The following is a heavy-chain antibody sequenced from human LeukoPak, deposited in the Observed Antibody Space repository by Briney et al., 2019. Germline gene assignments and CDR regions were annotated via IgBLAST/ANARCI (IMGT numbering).Heavy chain of an antibody. CDR1: GGSFSGYY. V-gene: IGHV4-34*01. D-gene: IGHD3-16*01. CDR2: INHSGST. CDR3: ARGFRSPIGGLGDLYYFDY. J-gene: IGHJ4*02. Sequence: SETLSLTCAVYGGSFSGYYWSWIRQPPGKGLEWIGEINHSGSTNYNPSLKSRVPISVDTSKNQFSLKLSSVTAEDTAVYYCARGFRSPIGGLGDLYYFDYWGQGTLVTVSS.